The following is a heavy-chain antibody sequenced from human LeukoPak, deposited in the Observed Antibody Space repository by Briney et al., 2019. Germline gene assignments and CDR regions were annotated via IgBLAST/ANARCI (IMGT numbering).Heavy chain of an antibody. CDR2: FDPEDGET. V-gene: IGHV1-24*01. CDR1: GYTLTELS. Sequence: ASVKVSCKVSGYTLTELSMHWVRQAPGKGLEWMGGFDPEDGETIYAQKFQGRVTMTEDTSTDTAYMELSSLRSEDTAVYYCSGGPLYSSSSLGDYWGQGTLVTVSS. J-gene: IGHJ4*02. D-gene: IGHD6-13*01. CDR3: SGGPLYSSSSLGDY.